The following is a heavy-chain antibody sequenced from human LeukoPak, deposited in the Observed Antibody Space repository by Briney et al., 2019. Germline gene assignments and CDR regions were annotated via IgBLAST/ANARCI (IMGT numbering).Heavy chain of an antibody. CDR1: GFTFSSYG. V-gene: IGHV3-30*18. CDR3: TKVVSSGGTVGWFDP. D-gene: IGHD1-26*01. CDR2: ISPDGNNK. Sequence: PGGSLRLSCAASGFTFSSYGMHWVRQAPGKGPEWVAVISPDGNNKFYADSVKGRFTISRDISKNTLYLQMDSLRAEDTAMYFCTKVVSSGGTVGWFDPWGQGTPVTVSS. J-gene: IGHJ5*02.